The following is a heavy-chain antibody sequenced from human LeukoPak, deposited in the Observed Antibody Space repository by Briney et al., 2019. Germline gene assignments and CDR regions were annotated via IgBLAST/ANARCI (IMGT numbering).Heavy chain of an antibody. V-gene: IGHV3-23*01. CDR3: AKDRPNFHENSGHYYRRDGDS. Sequence: GGSLRLSCAASGFTFSSYSMNWVRQAPGKGLEWVASMCGTAGCTFYPDSVKGRFAISRDNSKNVLYLRMNSLTAEDTAIYYCAKDRPNFHENSGHYYRRDGDSWGQGTLVTVSS. CDR1: GFTFSSYS. D-gene: IGHD3-22*01. CDR2: MCGTAGCT. J-gene: IGHJ5*01.